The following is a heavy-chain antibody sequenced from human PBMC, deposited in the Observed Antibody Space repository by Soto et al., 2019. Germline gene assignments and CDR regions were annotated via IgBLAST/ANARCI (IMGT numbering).Heavy chain of an antibody. Sequence: PGGSLRLTCAASGFTVSSNYMSWVRQAPGKGLEWVSVIYSGGSTYYADSVKGRFTISRDNSKNTLYLQMNSLRAEDTAVYYCARDWSTIYAFDIWGQGTMVTVSS. J-gene: IGHJ3*02. CDR3: ARDWSTIYAFDI. CDR2: IYSGGST. V-gene: IGHV3-66*01. CDR1: GFTVSSNY. D-gene: IGHD3-3*01.